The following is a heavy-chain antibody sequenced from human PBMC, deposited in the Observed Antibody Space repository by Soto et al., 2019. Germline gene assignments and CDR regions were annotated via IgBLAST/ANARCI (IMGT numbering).Heavy chain of an antibody. V-gene: IGHV3-21*01. Sequence: GGSLRLSCAASGFDFSKYAMNWVRQAPGKGLVWLSPIKSDRRNINYADSVKGRFTISRDNAKNSLYLQMNSLRAEDTAVYYCAGHSVAGINWGQGTLVTVSS. CDR3: AGHSVAGIN. D-gene: IGHD6-19*01. CDR2: IKSDRRNI. CDR1: GFDFSKYA. J-gene: IGHJ4*02.